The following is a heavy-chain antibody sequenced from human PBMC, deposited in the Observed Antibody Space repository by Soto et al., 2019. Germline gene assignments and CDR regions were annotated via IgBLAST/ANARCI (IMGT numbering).Heavy chain of an antibody. CDR3: ARVRFPSYYFDY. V-gene: IGHV3-11*01. CDR2: ISSSGSTI. Sequence: QVQLVESGGGLVKPGGSLRLSCAASEFTFSDYYMSWIRQSPGKRLEWVSYISSSGSTIYYADSVKGRFTISRDNAKTSLYLQMNSLRAEDTAVYYCARVRFPSYYFDYWGQGTLVTVSS. J-gene: IGHJ4*02. D-gene: IGHD3-3*01. CDR1: EFTFSDYY.